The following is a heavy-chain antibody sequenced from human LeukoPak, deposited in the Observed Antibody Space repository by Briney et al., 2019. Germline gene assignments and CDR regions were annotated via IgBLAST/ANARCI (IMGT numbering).Heavy chain of an antibody. V-gene: IGHV1-18*01. CDR2: ISAYNGNT. D-gene: IGHD6-13*01. J-gene: IGHJ4*02. Sequence: ASVKVSCKASGYTFTSYGISWVRQAPGQGLEWMGWISAYNGNTNYAQKLQGRVTMTTDTSTSTAYMELSSLRSEDTAVYYCATGPRYSSSWYGTSNFDYWGQGTLVTVSS. CDR3: ATGPRYSSSWYGTSNFDY. CDR1: GYTFTSYG.